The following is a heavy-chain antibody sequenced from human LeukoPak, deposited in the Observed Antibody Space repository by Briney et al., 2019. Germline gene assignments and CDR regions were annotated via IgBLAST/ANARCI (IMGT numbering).Heavy chain of an antibody. D-gene: IGHD6-13*01. CDR3: ARQQDGSGSSWRNYYYYGMDV. CDR2: IYYSGST. CDR1: GGSISSSSYY. V-gene: IGHV4-39*02. Sequence: SETLSLTCTVSGGSISSSSYYWGWIRQPPGKGLEWIGSIYYSGSTYYNPSLKSRVTISVDTFKNHFSLKLSSVTAADTAVYYCARQQDGSGSSWRNYYYYGMDVWGEGTTVTVSS. J-gene: IGHJ6*04.